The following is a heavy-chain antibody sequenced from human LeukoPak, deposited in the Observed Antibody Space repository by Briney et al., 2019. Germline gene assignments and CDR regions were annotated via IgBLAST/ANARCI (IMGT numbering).Heavy chain of an antibody. D-gene: IGHD6-13*01. V-gene: IGHV1-18*01. J-gene: IGHJ4*02. Sequence: ASVKVSRKASGYTFTSYGISWVRQAPGQGLEWVGWISAYNGNTNYAQKLQGRVTMTTDTSTSTAYMELRSLRSDDTAVYYCARTYKASSSSWYKGDYFDYWGQGTLVTVSS. CDR2: ISAYNGNT. CDR1: GYTFTSYG. CDR3: ARTYKASSSSWYKGDYFDY.